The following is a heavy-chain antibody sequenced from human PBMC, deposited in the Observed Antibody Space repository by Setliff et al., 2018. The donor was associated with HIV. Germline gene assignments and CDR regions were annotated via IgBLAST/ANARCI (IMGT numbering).Heavy chain of an antibody. CDR3: ARDSGDDYSDYYYYGMDV. J-gene: IGHJ6*02. CDR2: INAGNGNT. CDR1: GYTFSDYC. Sequence: ASVKVSCKASGYTFSDYCLHWVRQAPGQAIEWMGWINAGNGNTKYSQKFQGRVTFTWDTSASTAYMELSSLRSEDTALYYGARDSGDDYSDYYYYGMDVWGQGTTVTVS. V-gene: IGHV1-3*01. D-gene: IGHD4-4*01.